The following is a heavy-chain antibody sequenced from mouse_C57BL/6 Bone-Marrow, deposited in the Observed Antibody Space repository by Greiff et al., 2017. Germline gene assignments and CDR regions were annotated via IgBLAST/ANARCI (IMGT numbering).Heavy chain of an antibody. V-gene: IGHV1-55*01. J-gene: IGHJ4*01. CDR1: GYTFTSYW. D-gene: IGHD2-5*01. Sequence: VQLQQPGAELVKPGASVKMSCKASGYTFTSYWITWVKQRPGHGLEWIGDIYPGSGSTNYNEKFKSKATLTVDTSSSTAYMQLSSLTSEDSAVYYCARYYYSNYEDYYAMDYWGQGTSVTVSS. CDR2: IYPGSGST. CDR3: ARYYYSNYEDYYAMDY.